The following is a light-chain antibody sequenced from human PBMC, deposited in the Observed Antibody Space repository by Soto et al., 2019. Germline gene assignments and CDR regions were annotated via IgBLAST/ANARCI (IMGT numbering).Light chain of an antibody. J-gene: IGLJ1*01. Sequence: QSALTQPRSVSGSPGQSVTISCTGTSSDVGGYNYVSWYQQHPGKAPKLMIDDVSKRPSGVPDRFSGSKSGNTASLTISGLQAEDEADYYCCSYGGSSSYVFGTGTKVTVL. V-gene: IGLV2-11*01. CDR3: CSYGGSSSYV. CDR1: SSDVGGYNY. CDR2: DVS.